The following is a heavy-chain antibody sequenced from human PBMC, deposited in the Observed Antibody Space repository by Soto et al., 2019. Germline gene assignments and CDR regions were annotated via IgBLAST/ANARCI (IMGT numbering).Heavy chain of an antibody. D-gene: IGHD3-3*01. CDR2: MNPNSGNT. Sequence: ASVKVSCKASGYTFTSYDIKWVRQATGQGLEWMGWMNPNSGNTGYAQKFQGRVTMTRNTSISTAYMELSSLRSEDTAVYYCARVLRFLEWMTPSWFDPWGQGTLVTVSS. CDR3: ARVLRFLEWMTPSWFDP. V-gene: IGHV1-8*01. J-gene: IGHJ5*02. CDR1: GYTFTSYD.